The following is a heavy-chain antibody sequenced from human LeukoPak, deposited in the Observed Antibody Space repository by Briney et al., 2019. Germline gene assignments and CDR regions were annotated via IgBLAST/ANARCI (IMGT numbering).Heavy chain of an antibody. CDR2: IYYSGST. V-gene: IGHV4-39*01. Sequence: AETLSLTCTVSGGSISSSSYYWGWIRQPPGKGLEWIGSIYYSGSTYYNPSLKSRATISVDTSKNQFSLKLSSVTAADAAVYYWARQGQWLVPDWFDPWGQGTLVTVSS. J-gene: IGHJ5*02. CDR1: GGSISSSSYY. CDR3: ARQGQWLVPDWFDP. D-gene: IGHD6-19*01.